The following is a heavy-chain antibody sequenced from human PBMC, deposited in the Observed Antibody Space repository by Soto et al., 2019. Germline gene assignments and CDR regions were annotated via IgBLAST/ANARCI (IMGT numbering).Heavy chain of an antibody. V-gene: IGHV3-23*01. CDR1: GFTFSSYA. CDR2: ISGSGGST. D-gene: IGHD1-26*01. J-gene: IGHJ4*02. CDR3: ARRCSGSYYDY. Sequence: EVQLLESGGGLVQPGGSLRLSCAASGFTFSSYAMRWVRQAQVKGLEWVSAISGSGGSTDYADSVKGRFTISRDNSKNTLYLQMNSLRDDDTAVYYCARRCSGSYYDYWGQGTLVTVSS.